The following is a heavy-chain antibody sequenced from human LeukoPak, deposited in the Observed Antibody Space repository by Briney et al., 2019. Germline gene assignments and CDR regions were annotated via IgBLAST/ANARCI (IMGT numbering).Heavy chain of an antibody. CDR1: GFTFSSYW. D-gene: IGHD4-17*01. J-gene: IGHJ1*01. V-gene: IGHV3-7*01. CDR3: ARGPHPEPNKYGDWEYFQH. Sequence: GGSLRLSCAASGFTFSSYWMSWVRQAPGKGLEWVANIKQDGSEKYYVDSVKGRFTISRDNAKNSLYLQMNSLRAEDTAVYYCARGPHPEPNKYGDWEYFQHWGQGTLVTVSS. CDR2: IKQDGSEK.